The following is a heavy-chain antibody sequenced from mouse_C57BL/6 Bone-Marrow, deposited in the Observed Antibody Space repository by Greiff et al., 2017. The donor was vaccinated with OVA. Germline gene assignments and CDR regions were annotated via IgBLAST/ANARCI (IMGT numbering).Heavy chain of an antibody. CDR1: GYTFTEYT. D-gene: IGHD1-1*01. J-gene: IGHJ3*01. Sequence: QVQLQQSGAELVKPGASVKLSCKASGYTFTEYTIHWVKQRSGQGLEWIGWFYPGSGSIKYNEKFKDKATLTADKSSSTVYMELSRLTSDDSAVYCCARHEDDYYGSSYGFAYWGQGTLVTVSA. CDR3: ARHEDDYYGSSYGFAY. V-gene: IGHV1-62-2*01. CDR2: FYPGSGSI.